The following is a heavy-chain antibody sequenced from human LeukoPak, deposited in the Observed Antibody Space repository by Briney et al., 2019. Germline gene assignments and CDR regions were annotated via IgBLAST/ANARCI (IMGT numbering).Heavy chain of an antibody. CDR3: ARPYGSSWDPYYFDY. CDR2: IYPGDSDT. CDR1: GYSFTSYW. D-gene: IGHD6-13*01. V-gene: IGHV5-51*01. J-gene: IGHJ4*02. Sequence: GESPKISCKGSGYSFTSYWIGWVRQMPGKGLEWMGIIYPGDSDTRYSPSFQGQVTISADKSISTAYLQWSSLKASDTAMYYCARPYGSSWDPYYFDYWGQGTLVTVSS.